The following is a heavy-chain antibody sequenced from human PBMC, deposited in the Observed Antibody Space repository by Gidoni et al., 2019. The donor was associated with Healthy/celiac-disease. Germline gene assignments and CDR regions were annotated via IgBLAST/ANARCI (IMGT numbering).Heavy chain of an antibody. J-gene: IGHJ6*02. CDR2: ISWNSGSI. V-gene: IGHV3-9*01. CDR1: GFPFDDYA. D-gene: IGHD6-6*01. CDR3: AKDKYSSSTYGMDV. Sequence: EVQLVESGGGLVQPGRSLRLSCAASGFPFDDYAMHWVRQAPGKGLEGVSGISWNSGSIGYADSVKGRFTISRDNAKNSLYLQMNSLRAEDTALYYCAKDKYSSSTYGMDVWGQGTTVTVSS.